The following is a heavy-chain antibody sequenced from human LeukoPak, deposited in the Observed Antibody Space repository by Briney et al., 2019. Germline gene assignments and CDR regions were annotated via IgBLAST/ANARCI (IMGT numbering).Heavy chain of an antibody. CDR3: ARVRSGYDYYYGMDV. CDR1: GYTFTTYD. Sequence: ASVKVSCKASGYTFTTYDINWVRQATGQGLERMGWMNPNNGYTGYAQKFQGRVTMTRNTSISTAYMELSSLRSEDTAVYYCARVRSGYDYYYGMDVWGQGTTVTVSS. J-gene: IGHJ6*02. D-gene: IGHD1-26*01. V-gene: IGHV1-8*01. CDR2: MNPNNGYT.